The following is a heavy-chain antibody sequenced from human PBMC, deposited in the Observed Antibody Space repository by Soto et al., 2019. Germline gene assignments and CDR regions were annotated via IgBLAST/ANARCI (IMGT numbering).Heavy chain of an antibody. V-gene: IGHV4-30-4*01. CDR3: AREFYDYGSGSRYFDY. J-gene: IGHJ4*02. D-gene: IGHD3-10*01. CDR1: GGSISSGDYY. Sequence: PSETLSLTCTVSGGSISSGDYYWSWIRQPPGKGLEWIGYIYYSGSTYYNPSLKSRVTISVDTSKNQFSLKLSSVTAADTAVYYCAREFYDYGSGSRYFDYWGQGTLVTVSS. CDR2: IYYSGST.